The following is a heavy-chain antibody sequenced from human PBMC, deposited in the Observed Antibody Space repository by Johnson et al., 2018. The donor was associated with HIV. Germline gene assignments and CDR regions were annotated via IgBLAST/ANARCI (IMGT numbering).Heavy chain of an antibody. CDR3: ARVNIAFDI. CDR2: INWNGGSI. J-gene: IGHJ3*02. D-gene: IGHD2/OR15-2a*01. Sequence: VQLVESGGGLVKPGGSLRLPCAASRFTFSDAWMSWVRQAPGKGLEWVSSINWNGGSIRYADSVKGRFTISRDSAKNSLYLQMNSLRVEDTAVYYCARVNIAFDIWGQGTMVTVSS. CDR1: RFTFSDAW. V-gene: IGHV3-20*04.